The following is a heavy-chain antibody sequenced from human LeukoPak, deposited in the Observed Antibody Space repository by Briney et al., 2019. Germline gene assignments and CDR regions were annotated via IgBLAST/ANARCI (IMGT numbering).Heavy chain of an antibody. CDR1: GFTFSSYG. CDR3: AKDHDYCDSSGPHDY. Sequence: GGSLRLSWAASGFTFSSYGMHWVRQAPGKGLEWVAVISYDGSNKYYADSVKGRFTISRDNSKNTLYLQMNSLRAEDTAVYYCAKDHDYCDSSGPHDYWGQGTLVTVSS. V-gene: IGHV3-30*18. J-gene: IGHJ4*02. D-gene: IGHD3-22*01. CDR2: ISYDGSNK.